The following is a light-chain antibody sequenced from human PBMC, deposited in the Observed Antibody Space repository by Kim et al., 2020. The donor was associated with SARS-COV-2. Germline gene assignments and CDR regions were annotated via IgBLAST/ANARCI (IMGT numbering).Light chain of an antibody. CDR2: GAS. J-gene: IGKJ4*01. Sequence: SPGEGATLSCRASQSIISTDLAWFQQKPGQAPRLLMYGASYRATDIPDRFSGSASGTVFTLTISRLEPEDSAVYYCHYYGTSFLTFGGGTKVDIK. V-gene: IGKV3-20*01. CDR3: HYYGTSFLT. CDR1: QSIISTD.